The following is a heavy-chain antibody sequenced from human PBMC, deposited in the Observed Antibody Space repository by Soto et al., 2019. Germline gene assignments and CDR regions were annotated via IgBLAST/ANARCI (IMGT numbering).Heavy chain of an antibody. CDR3: ATASVYFPLHHGGMDA. V-gene: IGHV1-69*06. D-gene: IGHD3-9*01. CDR1: GGSFHYRA. J-gene: IGHJ6*02. CDR2: IFSDTA. Sequence: SVQVSGQTSGGSFHYRAFTSLGQAPAQGLGWMGHIFSDTADYDHKFQGRVTITGDKSTDTAYMQLDSLTAKDTPVYYCATASVYFPLHHGGMDAWGQGTMVTVSS.